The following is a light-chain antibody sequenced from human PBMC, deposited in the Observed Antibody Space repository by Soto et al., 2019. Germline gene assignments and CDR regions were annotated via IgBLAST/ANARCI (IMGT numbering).Light chain of an antibody. CDR2: EVS. CDR1: STDVGGYNY. J-gene: IGLJ1*01. Sequence: QSFLAQPSSVSGSPGRSITIACTGTSTDVGGYNYVSWYQHHPGKGPKLIIYEVSNRPSGVSDRFSGSKSGNKASLIISNLEAEDESDYYCGSYTSTDTPFVFGTGTKVTVL. CDR3: GSYTSTDTPFV. V-gene: IGLV2-14*01.